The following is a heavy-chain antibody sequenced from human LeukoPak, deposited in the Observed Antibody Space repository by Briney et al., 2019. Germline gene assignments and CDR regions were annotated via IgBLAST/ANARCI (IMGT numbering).Heavy chain of an antibody. V-gene: IGHV1-24*01. CDR1: GYTLTEIS. Sequence: ASVNVSCKVSGYTLTEISMHWVRQAPGKGLEWMGGFDAEDGETIYAQKFQGRVTMTEDTSTDTAYMELSSLRSEDTAVYYCATDALLGKYDTSGYLDYWGQGTLVTVSS. CDR3: ATDALLGKYDTSGYLDY. CDR2: FDAEDGET. D-gene: IGHD3-22*01. J-gene: IGHJ4*02.